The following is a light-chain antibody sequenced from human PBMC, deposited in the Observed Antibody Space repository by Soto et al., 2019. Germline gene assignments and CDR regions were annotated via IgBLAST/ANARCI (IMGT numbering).Light chain of an antibody. Sequence: QSVITQPPPPSGSASQAVTNSCTGTSSDFGGYIYVSWYQQHPGKAPRLMIYEVSKRPSGVPDRFSGSKSGNTASLTVSGLQAEDEADYYCSSYAGSNNLGVFGTGSKVTVL. CDR1: SSDFGGYIY. CDR3: SSYAGSNNLGV. V-gene: IGLV2-8*01. J-gene: IGLJ1*01. CDR2: EVS.